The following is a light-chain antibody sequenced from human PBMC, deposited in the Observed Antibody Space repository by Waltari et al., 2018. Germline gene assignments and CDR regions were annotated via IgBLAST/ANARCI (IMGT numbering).Light chain of an antibody. CDR1: PGPVSTTYY. CDR2: STN. Sequence: QTVVTQEPSFSVSPGGPVKLTCCFTPGPVSTTYYPSWYQQTPGQAPRPLIYSTNTRSSGVPDRISGSILGNKAALTITGAQADDESDYYCVLYMGGGILFGGGTKLTVL. J-gene: IGLJ3*02. V-gene: IGLV8-61*01. CDR3: VLYMGGGIL.